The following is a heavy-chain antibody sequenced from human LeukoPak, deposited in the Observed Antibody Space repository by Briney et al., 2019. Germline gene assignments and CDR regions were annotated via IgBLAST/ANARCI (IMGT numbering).Heavy chain of an antibody. J-gene: IGHJ4*02. D-gene: IGHD6-19*01. Sequence: HGESLKISCKASGYSFTNYWIGWVRQMPGKGLEWMGIIYPGDSDTRYSPSFQGLVTISADKSISTAYLQWSSLKASDTGMYYCAGSIAVAGRGSDYWGQGTLVTVSS. V-gene: IGHV5-51*01. CDR1: GYSFTNYW. CDR3: AGSIAVAGRGSDY. CDR2: IYPGDSDT.